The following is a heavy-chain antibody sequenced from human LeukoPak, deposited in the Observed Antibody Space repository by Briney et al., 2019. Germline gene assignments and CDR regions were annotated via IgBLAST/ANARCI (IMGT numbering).Heavy chain of an antibody. CDR2: ISSSGSTI. V-gene: IGHV3-11*04. D-gene: IGHD5-18*01. J-gene: IGHJ4*02. Sequence: GGSLRLSCAASGFTFSDYYMSWIRQAPGKGLEWVSYISSSGSTIYYADSVKGRFTISRDNAKNSLYLQMNSLRAEDTAVYYCARATWGYSYASYYFDYWGQGTLVTVSS. CDR1: GFTFSDYY. CDR3: ARATWGYSYASYYFDY.